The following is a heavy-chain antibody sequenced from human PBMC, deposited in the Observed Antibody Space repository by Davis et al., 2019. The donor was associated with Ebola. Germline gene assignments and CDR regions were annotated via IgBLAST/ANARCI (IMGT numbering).Heavy chain of an antibody. J-gene: IGHJ6*04. CDR2: LYYSGST. Sequence: MPSETLSLTCTVSGGSISTYYWSWIRQPPGKGLEWIGYLYYSGSTNYNPSLKSRVTISVDTSKTQFSLKLSSVTAADTAVYYCARSPRGYDFWKGYYFYGMDVWGKGTTVAVSS. CDR3: ARSPRGYDFWKGYYFYGMDV. D-gene: IGHD3-3*01. V-gene: IGHV4-59*01. CDR1: GGSISTYY.